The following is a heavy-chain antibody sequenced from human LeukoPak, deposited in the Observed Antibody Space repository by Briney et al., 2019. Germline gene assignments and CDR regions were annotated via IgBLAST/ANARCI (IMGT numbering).Heavy chain of an antibody. D-gene: IGHD3-10*01. CDR1: GGSISSHY. J-gene: IGHJ3*02. Sequence: PSETLSLTCTVPGGSISSHYWSWIRQPAGKGLYWIGRMHSSGPTNYNPSLESRVTMSVDTSKNQFSLKLTSVTAADTAVYYCATEGRGGRATDAFDIWGQGTMVTVSS. V-gene: IGHV4-4*07. CDR3: ATEGRGGRATDAFDI. CDR2: MHSSGPT.